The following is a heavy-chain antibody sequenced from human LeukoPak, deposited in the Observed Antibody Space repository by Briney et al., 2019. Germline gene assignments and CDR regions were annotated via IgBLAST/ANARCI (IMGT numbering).Heavy chain of an antibody. Sequence: SETLSLTCAVSGGSFSAYYWAWIRQPPGKELECIGEINHSGSTHYNSSLKSRVTMSVDTSKNQFSLELRSVTAADAAVYYCARTYCDNTACYRFDYWGQGTLVTVSS. CDR3: ARTYCDNTACYRFDY. V-gene: IGHV4-34*10. CDR1: GGSFSAYY. J-gene: IGHJ4*02. D-gene: IGHD2-2*01. CDR2: INHSGST.